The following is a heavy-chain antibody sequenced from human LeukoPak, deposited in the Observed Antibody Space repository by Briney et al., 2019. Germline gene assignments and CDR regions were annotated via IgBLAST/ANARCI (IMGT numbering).Heavy chain of an antibody. D-gene: IGHD4-23*01. J-gene: IGHJ4*02. CDR2: IYSSGST. V-gene: IGHV4-4*07. CDR3: ARGGKATVVTM. Sequence: SGALSDTLTGTGGSLNHYYWSWIRPPAGKGLAWIGRIYSSGSTNYNPSLKSRVSMSVDTSKNQFSLKLTSVTAADTAVYYCARGGKATVVTMWGQGILVTVSS. CDR1: GGSLNHYY.